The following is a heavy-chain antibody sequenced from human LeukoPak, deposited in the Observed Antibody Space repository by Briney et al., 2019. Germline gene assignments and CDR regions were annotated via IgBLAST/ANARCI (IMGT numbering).Heavy chain of an antibody. V-gene: IGHV4-34*01. D-gene: IGHD3-16*02. CDR2: INHSGST. J-gene: IGHJ4*02. CDR1: GGSFSGYY. Sequence: KPSETLSLTCAVYGGSFSGYYWSWIRQPPGKGLEWIGEINHSGSTNYNPSLKSRVTISVDTSKNQFSLKLSSVTAADTAVYYCARRRSIYVWGSYRPDPSPLYYFDYWGQGTLVTVSS. CDR3: ARRRSIYVWGSYRPDPSPLYYFDY.